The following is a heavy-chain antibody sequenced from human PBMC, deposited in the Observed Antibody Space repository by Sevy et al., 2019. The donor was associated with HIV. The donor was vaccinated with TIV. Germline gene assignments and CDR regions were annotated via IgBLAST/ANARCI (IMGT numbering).Heavy chain of an antibody. CDR2: INHSGST. D-gene: IGHD4-4*01. CDR1: GGSFSGYY. V-gene: IGHV4-34*01. J-gene: IGHJ4*02. CDR3: ARGWDNSNYPYYFDY. Sequence: SETLSLTCAVYGGSFSGYYWSWIRQPPGKGLEWIGEINHSGSTNYNPSLKSRVTISVDTSKNQFSLKLSSVTAADTAVYYCARGWDNSNYPYYFDYWGQGTLVTVS.